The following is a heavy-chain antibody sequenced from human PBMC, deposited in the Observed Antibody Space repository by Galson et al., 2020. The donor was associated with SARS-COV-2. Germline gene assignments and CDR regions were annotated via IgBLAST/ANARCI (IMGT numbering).Heavy chain of an antibody. Sequence: GGSLRLSCATSGFTFSSYAMSWVRQAPGKGLEWVSAISGSGGSTYYADSVKGRFTISRDNSKNTLYLQMNSLRAEDTAVYYCATPRDYYDSSGTFDYWGQGTLVTVSS. CDR2: ISGSGGST. CDR3: ATPRDYYDSSGTFDY. V-gene: IGHV3-23*01. CDR1: GFTFSSYA. J-gene: IGHJ4*02. D-gene: IGHD3-22*01.